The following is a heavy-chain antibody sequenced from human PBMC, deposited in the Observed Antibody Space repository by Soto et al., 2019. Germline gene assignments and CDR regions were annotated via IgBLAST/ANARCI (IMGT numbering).Heavy chain of an antibody. D-gene: IGHD2-8*02. V-gene: IGHV4-34*01. J-gene: IGHJ4*02. Sequence: SETLSLTCAVYGGSFSGYYWTWIRQPPGTGLEWIGEINHSGSTNYNPSLKSRFALSLDTSKNFFSLKLTFVTAADTAVYYCARKKITGFFDYWGKGTLVTVSS. CDR3: ARKKITGFFDY. CDR2: INHSGST. CDR1: GGSFSGYY.